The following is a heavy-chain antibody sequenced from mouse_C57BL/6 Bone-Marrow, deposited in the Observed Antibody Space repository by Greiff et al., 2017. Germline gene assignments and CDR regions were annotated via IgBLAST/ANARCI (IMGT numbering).Heavy chain of an antibody. CDR1: GYTFTSYW. J-gene: IGHJ2*01. Sequence: QVQLQQSGAELVMPGASVKLSCKASGYTFTSYWMHWVKQRPGQGLEWIGEIDPSDSYTNYNQKFKGKSTLTVDKSSSTAYMQLSSLTSEDSAVYYCARSHYNGYLDYWGQGTTLTVSS. CDR3: ARSHYNGYLDY. D-gene: IGHD2-3*01. CDR2: IDPSDSYT. V-gene: IGHV1-69*01.